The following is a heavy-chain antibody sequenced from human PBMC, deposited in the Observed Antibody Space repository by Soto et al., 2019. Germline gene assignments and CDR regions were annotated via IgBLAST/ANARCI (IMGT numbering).Heavy chain of an antibody. CDR2: ISYTGDT. D-gene: IGHD6-19*01. CDR1: GGSITSGASY. J-gene: IGHJ4*02. Sequence: QVQLQESGPGLVKPSQTPSLTCTVSGGSITSGASYWSWIRQPPGKGLEWIGYISYTGDTYYSPSLTGRVTVSVDTSDNQFSLRLRSVTAADTAVYYCARGGPATVAASDWGQGTLVTVSS. CDR3: ARGGPATVAASD. V-gene: IGHV4-30-4*01.